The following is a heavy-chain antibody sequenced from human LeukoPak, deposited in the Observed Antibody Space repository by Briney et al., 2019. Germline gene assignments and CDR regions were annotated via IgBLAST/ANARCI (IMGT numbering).Heavy chain of an antibody. CDR3: AKESSLLVLWYGDYFDY. D-gene: IGHD2-21*01. Sequence: SETLSLTCTVSGGSISNSDYFWAWIRQPPGKGLEWIGSMYYSGSTYYNPSLKSRVTISVHTSKNQFSLNLSSVTAADTAVYYCAKESSLLVLWYGDYFDYWGQGTLVTVSS. J-gene: IGHJ4*02. CDR1: GGSISNSDYF. CDR2: MYYSGST. V-gene: IGHV4-39*07.